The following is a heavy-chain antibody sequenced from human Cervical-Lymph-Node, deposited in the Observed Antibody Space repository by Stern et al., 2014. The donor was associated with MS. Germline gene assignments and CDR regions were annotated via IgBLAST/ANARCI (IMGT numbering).Heavy chain of an antibody. Sequence: QVQLQESGPGLVKPSETLSLTCIVSGGSIRGYYWSWIRQPPGKGLEWIGYVSYSGSTNYNPSLISRGTISVDTSQNQFSLRLISVTAADTAVYYCARKLNRGSYYDVFDIWGQGTMVTVSS. J-gene: IGHJ3*02. CDR2: VSYSGST. CDR3: ARKLNRGSYYDVFDI. D-gene: IGHD1-26*01. CDR1: GGSIRGYY. V-gene: IGHV4-59*12.